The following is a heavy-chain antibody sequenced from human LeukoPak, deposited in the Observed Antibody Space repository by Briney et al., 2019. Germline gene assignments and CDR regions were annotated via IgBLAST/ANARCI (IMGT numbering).Heavy chain of an antibody. CDR2: IYYSGST. D-gene: IGHD5-12*01. V-gene: IGHV4-59*01. CDR1: GGSISSYY. Sequence: SETLSLTCTVSGGSISSYYWSWIRQPPGKGLEWIGYIYYSGSTNYNPSLKSRVTISVDTSKNQFSLKLSSVTAADTAVYYCARASKFPIRGYSGYDCWGQGTLVTVSS. CDR3: ARASKFPIRGYSGYDC. J-gene: IGHJ4*02.